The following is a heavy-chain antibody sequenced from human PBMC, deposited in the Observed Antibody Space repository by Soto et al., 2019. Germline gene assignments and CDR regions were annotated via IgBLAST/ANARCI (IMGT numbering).Heavy chain of an antibody. V-gene: IGHV3-30-3*02. CDR1: GFTFSSYP. CDR2: ISSNGFSK. D-gene: IGHD3-3*01. Sequence: QEHLAQSGGGVVQAGRSLRLSCAASGFTFSSYPMHWVRQAPGRGLEWVAMISSNGFSKYADSVKGRFTISRDNSDKTLFLQVNRLKVYDTAVYYCAKEGLFWSCSFDPWVQGTPVAVSS. CDR3: AKEGLFWSCSFDP. J-gene: IGHJ4*02.